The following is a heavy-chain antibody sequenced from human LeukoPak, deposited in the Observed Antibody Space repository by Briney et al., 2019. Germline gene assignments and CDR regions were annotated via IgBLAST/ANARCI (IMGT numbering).Heavy chain of an antibody. CDR3: ARDPGTAMGRALDY. Sequence: QPGGSLRLSCAASGFTFSNYWMHWVRQAPGKGLVWVSRINSDEGTTTYADSAKGRFTISRDNAKNTLYLQMNSLRAEDTAVYYCARDPGTAMGRALDYWGQGTLVTVSS. J-gene: IGHJ4*02. V-gene: IGHV3-74*01. D-gene: IGHD5-18*01. CDR2: INSDEGTT. CDR1: GFTFSNYW.